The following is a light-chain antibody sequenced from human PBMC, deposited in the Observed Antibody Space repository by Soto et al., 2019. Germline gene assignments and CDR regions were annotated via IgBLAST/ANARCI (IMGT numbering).Light chain of an antibody. CDR1: ESVISSY. CDR3: QQYCNSISP. J-gene: IGKJ2*01. V-gene: IGKV3-20*01. CDR2: GSS. Sequence: EIVLTQSPGTLSLSPGERATLSCRASESVISSYLAWYQQKPGQAPRLLIYGSSTRATGIPDRFSGSGSGTDFTLSISRLEPEDFAVYYCQQYCNSISPLGQRTKLEIK.